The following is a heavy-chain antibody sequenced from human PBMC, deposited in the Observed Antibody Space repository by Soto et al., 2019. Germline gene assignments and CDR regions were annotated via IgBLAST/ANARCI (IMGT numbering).Heavy chain of an antibody. J-gene: IGHJ6*02. CDR1: GGSISSYY. CDR2: IYYSGST. V-gene: IGHV4-59*01. Sequence: QVQLQESGPGLVKPSETLSLTCTVSGGSISSYYWSWIRQPPGKGLEWIGYIYYSGSTNYNPSLKSRVTISVDTSKNQFSLKLSSVTAADTAVYYCARDCSGVSCAPAAYGMDVWGQGTTVTVSS. CDR3: ARDCSGVSCAPAAYGMDV. D-gene: IGHD2-15*01.